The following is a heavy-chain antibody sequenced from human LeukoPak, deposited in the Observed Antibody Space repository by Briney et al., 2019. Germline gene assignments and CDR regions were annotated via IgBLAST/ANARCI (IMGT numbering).Heavy chain of an antibody. D-gene: IGHD5-18*01. CDR3: ARESTGYSYGYFDYYYYYGMDV. V-gene: IGHV4-59*01. Sequence: SEALSLTCTVSGGSISSYYWSWIRQPPGKGLEWIGYIYYSGSTNYNPSLKSRVTISVDTSKNQFSLKLSSVTAADTAVYYCARESTGYSYGYFDYYYYYGMDVWGQGTTVTVSS. CDR2: IYYSGST. J-gene: IGHJ6*02. CDR1: GGSISSYY.